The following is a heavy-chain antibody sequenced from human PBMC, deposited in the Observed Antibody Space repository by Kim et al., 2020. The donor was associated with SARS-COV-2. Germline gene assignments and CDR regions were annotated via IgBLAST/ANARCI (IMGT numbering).Heavy chain of an antibody. CDR2: ISYDGNKK. CDR1: GFTLCNYG. CDR3: ARDPSSSWENCYFDL. V-gene: IGHV3-30*03. J-gene: IGHJ2*01. Sequence: SLRLSCEASGFTLCNYGMHWVRQAPGKGLEWVAIISYDGNKKYYVDAVEGRFTISRDNSKNTLYLQMNSLRSEDTALYYFARDPSSSWENCYFDLWGRGTLVTVSP. D-gene: IGHD6-13*01.